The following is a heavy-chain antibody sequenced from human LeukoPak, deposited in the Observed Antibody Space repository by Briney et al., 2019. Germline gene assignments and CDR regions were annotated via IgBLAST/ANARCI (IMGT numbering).Heavy chain of an antibody. CDR2: ISSSGSTI. V-gene: IGHV3-11*01. CDR3: ARRSGYSSFTANFDY. CDR1: GFTFSDYY. D-gene: IGHD6-13*01. J-gene: IGHJ4*02. Sequence: GGSLRLSCVASGFTFSDYYMSWIRQAPGKGLEWVSYISSSGSTIYYADSVKGRFTISRDNAKNSLYLQMNSLRAEDTAVYYCARRSGYSSFTANFDYWGQGTLVTVSS.